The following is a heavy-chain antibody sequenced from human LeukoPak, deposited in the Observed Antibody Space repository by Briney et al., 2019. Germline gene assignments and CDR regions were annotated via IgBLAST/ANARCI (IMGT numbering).Heavy chain of an antibody. CDR1: GYTFTSYW. D-gene: IGHD1-14*01. CDR2: IYPSDSDT. V-gene: IGHV5-51*01. Sequence: GESLKISCQGFGYTFTSYWIAWVRQMPGKGLEWMGIIYPSDSDTRYSPSFHGQVTISADKSTNTAYLQWSSLKASDTAMYYCARHETDEAPDYWGQGTLVTVSS. J-gene: IGHJ4*02. CDR3: ARHETDEAPDY.